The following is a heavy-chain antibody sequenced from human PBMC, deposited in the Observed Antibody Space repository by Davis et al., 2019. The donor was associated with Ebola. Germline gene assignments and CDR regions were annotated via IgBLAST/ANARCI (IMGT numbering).Heavy chain of an antibody. CDR1: GFTFSGHW. CDR2: IKSDGSSA. CDR3: AKPLNSGYDSNYGFGN. Sequence: PGGSLRLSCAASGFTFSGHWMHWVRQAPGKGLVWVSQIKSDGSSATYADSVKGRFTISRDNAKNTLYLQMNRLRAEDTAIYYCAKPLNSGYDSNYGFGNWGQGTLVTVSS. J-gene: IGHJ4*02. D-gene: IGHD5-12*01. V-gene: IGHV3-74*01.